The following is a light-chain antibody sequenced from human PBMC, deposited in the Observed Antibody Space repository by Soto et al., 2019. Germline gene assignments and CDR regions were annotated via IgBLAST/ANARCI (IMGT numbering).Light chain of an antibody. J-gene: IGKJ1*01. Sequence: DIQMTQSPSAMSASLGDRVTITCRASEDINNFLTWFQQKPGEVPTRRMFAASTPQRGVPSRYRGSRSATEFTLTITSLQPEDFATYFCLQHWCDPWTFGQGTKVEI. CDR2: AAS. CDR1: EDINNF. V-gene: IGKV1-17*03. CDR3: LQHWCDPWT.